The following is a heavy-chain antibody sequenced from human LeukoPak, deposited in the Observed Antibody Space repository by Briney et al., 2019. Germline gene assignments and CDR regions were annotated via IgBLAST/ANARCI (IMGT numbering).Heavy chain of an antibody. J-gene: IGHJ4*02. CDR3: AKDVIEGYYYDTSGSIGY. Sequence: GGSLRLSCAASGFTFSSYGMHWVRPAPGKGLEWVAFIRYDGSKKYYADSVKGRFTISRDNSKNTQFLQMNSLRAEDTAVYYCAKDVIEGYYYDTSGSIGYWGQGTLVTVSS. V-gene: IGHV3-30*02. CDR1: GFTFSSYG. D-gene: IGHD3-22*01. CDR2: IRYDGSKK.